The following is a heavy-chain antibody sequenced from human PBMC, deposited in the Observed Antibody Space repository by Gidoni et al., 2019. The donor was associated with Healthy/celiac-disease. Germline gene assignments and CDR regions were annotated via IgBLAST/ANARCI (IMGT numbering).Heavy chain of an antibody. CDR1: GGSFSGYY. D-gene: IGHD6-13*01. CDR2: INHSGST. V-gene: IGHV4-34*01. CDR3: ARGAAAGWGYYFDY. Sequence: QVQLQQWGAGRLKPSETLSLTCAVYGGSFSGYYWSWIRQPPGKGLEWIGEINHSGSTNYNPSLKRRVTISVDTSKNQFSLKLSSVTAADTAVYYCARGAAAGWGYYFDYWGQGTLVTVSS. J-gene: IGHJ4*02.